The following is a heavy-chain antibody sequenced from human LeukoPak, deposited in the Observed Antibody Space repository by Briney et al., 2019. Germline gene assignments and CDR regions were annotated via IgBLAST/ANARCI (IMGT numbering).Heavy chain of an antibody. V-gene: IGHV3-23*01. CDR3: AKQSYARSLGE. CDR1: GFTFSAYA. Sequence: GGSLRLSCTASGFTFSAYAMMWVRQAPGKGPEWVSAIRGGGGSAFYAESVKGRFTISRDNSKNTLYLQMSSLRVEDTAMYYCAKQSYARSLGEGGPGTLVTVSS. CDR2: IRGGGGSA. D-gene: IGHD2-8*01. J-gene: IGHJ4*02.